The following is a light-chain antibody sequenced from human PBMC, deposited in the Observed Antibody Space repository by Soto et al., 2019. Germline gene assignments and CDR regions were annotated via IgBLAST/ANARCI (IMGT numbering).Light chain of an antibody. CDR3: SSWDGSLSGYV. J-gene: IGLJ1*01. Sequence: QSVLTQPASASGTPGQGVTISCSGSSSNIGSNYVYWYQQLPGTAPKLLIYNNNQRPSGVPDRFSASKSGTSASLAIRWLRSDDEADYYCSSWDGSLSGYVFGAGTKVTVL. CDR1: SSNIGSNY. V-gene: IGLV1-47*02. CDR2: NNN.